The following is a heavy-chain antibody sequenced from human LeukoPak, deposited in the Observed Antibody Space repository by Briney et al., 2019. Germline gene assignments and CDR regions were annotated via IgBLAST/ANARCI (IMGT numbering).Heavy chain of an antibody. D-gene: IGHD1-14*01. Sequence: TGGSLRLSCAASGLTFSQSWMSWVRQTPGKGLEWVASIKPDGSERYYVDPVKGRFTISRDNANNSLYLQMNSLRVEDTAVYYCTRGITTSDYWGQGTLVTVSS. J-gene: IGHJ4*02. CDR1: GLTFSQSW. CDR2: IKPDGSER. CDR3: TRGITTSDY. V-gene: IGHV3-7*01.